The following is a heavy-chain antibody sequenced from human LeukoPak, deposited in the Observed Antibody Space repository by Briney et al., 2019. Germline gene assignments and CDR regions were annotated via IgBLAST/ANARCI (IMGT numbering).Heavy chain of an antibody. CDR2: ITGSGAGT. CDR3: AKVKPIVVVVAANFDY. J-gene: IGHJ4*02. Sequence: SGGSLRLSCAASNFAFSSYAMTWVRQAPGKGLEWVSSITGSGAGTSYADSVKGRFTISRDNAKNSLYLQMNSLRAEDTAVYYCAKVKPIVVVVAANFDYWGQGTLVTVSS. V-gene: IGHV3-23*01. D-gene: IGHD2-15*01. CDR1: NFAFSSYA.